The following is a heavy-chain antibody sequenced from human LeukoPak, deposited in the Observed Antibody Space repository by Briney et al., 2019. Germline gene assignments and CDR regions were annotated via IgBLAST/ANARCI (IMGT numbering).Heavy chain of an antibody. CDR2: INPNSGGT. CDR1: GYTFTGYY. Sequence: EASVSVSCKASGYTFTGYYMHWVRQAPGQGPEWMGWINPNSGGTNYAQKFQGRVTMTRDTSISTAYMELSRLRSDDTAVYYCARAGYSSSGVLDYWGQGTLVTVSS. D-gene: IGHD6-6*01. CDR3: ARAGYSSSGVLDY. J-gene: IGHJ4*02. V-gene: IGHV1-2*02.